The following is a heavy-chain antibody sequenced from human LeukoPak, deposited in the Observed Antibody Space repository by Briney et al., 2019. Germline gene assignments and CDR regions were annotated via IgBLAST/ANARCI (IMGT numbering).Heavy chain of an antibody. J-gene: IGHJ2*01. Sequence: SETLSLTCAVYGGSLTDYYWAWIRQPPGKGLEWIGEINHSRSTNYSPSLKSRVTISLDTSNNQFFLKLNSVTAADTAVYYCAREDWYFDLWGRGTLVTVSS. CDR3: AREDWYFDL. V-gene: IGHV4-34*01. CDR2: INHSRST. CDR1: GGSLTDYY.